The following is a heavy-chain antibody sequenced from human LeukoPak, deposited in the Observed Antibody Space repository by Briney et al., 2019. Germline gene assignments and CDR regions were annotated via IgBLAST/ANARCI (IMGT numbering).Heavy chain of an antibody. CDR3: AKDIWGNLYYFDY. J-gene: IGHJ4*02. D-gene: IGHD4-23*01. CDR2: ISWNSGSI. V-gene: IGHV3-9*01. CDR1: GFNFDDYA. Sequence: GRSLRLSCAASGFNFDDYAMHWVRQAPGKGLEWVSGISWNSGSIGYADSVKGRFTISRDNAKNSLYLQINSLRAEDTALYYCAKDIWGNLYYFDYWGQGTLVTVSS.